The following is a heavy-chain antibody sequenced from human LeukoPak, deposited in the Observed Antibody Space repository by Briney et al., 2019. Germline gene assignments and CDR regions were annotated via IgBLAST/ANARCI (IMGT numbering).Heavy chain of an antibody. D-gene: IGHD6-19*01. CDR1: GFTFSSYS. Sequence: PGGSLRLSCAASGFTFSSYSMNWVRQAPGKGLEWVSSISSSSSYIYYADSVKGRFTISRDNAKNSLYLQMNSLRAEDTAVYYCARYTDGPGSSGWYDAFDIWGQGTMVTVSS. V-gene: IGHV3-21*01. CDR2: ISSSSSYI. CDR3: ARYTDGPGSSGWYDAFDI. J-gene: IGHJ3*02.